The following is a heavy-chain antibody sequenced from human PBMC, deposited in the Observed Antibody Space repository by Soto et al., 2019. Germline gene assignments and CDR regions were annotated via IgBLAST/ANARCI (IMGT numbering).Heavy chain of an antibody. J-gene: IGHJ4*02. CDR2: ISYDGTNK. Sequence: QVQLVESGGGVVQPGGSLRLSCAASGFTFSSYAMYWVRQAPGKGLEWVAVISYDGTNKYYADSVKGRFTISRDNSKKTLYLQMNSLRAEDTAVYYCARGPSSLTRFDYWGQGTLVTVSS. CDR3: ARGPSSLTRFDY. V-gene: IGHV3-30-3*01. D-gene: IGHD2-2*01. CDR1: GFTFSSYA.